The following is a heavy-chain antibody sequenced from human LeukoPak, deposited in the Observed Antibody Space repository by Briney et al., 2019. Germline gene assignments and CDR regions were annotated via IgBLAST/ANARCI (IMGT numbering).Heavy chain of an antibody. D-gene: IGHD3-10*01. CDR3: ARAYYYGSGSYAFDI. V-gene: IGHV4-39*07. Sequence: SETVSLTCTVSGGSISGSTYYWGWIRQPPGKGLEWIGSLYYSGSTYYNPSLKSRVTISVDTSKNQFSLKLSSVTAADTAVYYCARAYYYGSGSYAFDIWGQGTMVTVSS. CDR1: GGSISGSTYY. J-gene: IGHJ3*02. CDR2: LYYSGST.